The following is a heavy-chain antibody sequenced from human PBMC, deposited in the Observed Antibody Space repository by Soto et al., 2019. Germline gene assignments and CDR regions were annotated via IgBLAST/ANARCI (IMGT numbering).Heavy chain of an antibody. J-gene: IGHJ4*02. CDR1: GFSLSDYW. CDR3: ARGRGWLHDY. D-gene: IGHD6-19*01. CDR2: IKQDGSDR. Sequence: EVQLVESGGGLVQPGGSLRLSCAASGFSLSDYWMNWVRQAPGKGLEWVAIIKQDGSDRYYVDSVKGRFTISRDNAKNSLYLQMSSPRVEDTALYYCARGRGWLHDYWGQGTLVTVSS. V-gene: IGHV3-7*01.